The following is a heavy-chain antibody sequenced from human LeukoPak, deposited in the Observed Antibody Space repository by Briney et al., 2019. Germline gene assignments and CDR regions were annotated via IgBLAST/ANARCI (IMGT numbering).Heavy chain of an antibody. CDR2: ISGSGGST. Sequence: GGSLRLSCAASGFTFSSYAMSWVRQAPGKGLEWVSAISGSGGSTYYADSVKGRFTISRDNSKNTLYLQMNSLRAEDTAVYYCAKVSYYDFWSGYFDDPYFDYWGQGTLVTVSS. V-gene: IGHV3-23*01. CDR3: AKVSYYDFWSGYFDDPYFDY. J-gene: IGHJ4*02. CDR1: GFTFSSYA. D-gene: IGHD3-3*01.